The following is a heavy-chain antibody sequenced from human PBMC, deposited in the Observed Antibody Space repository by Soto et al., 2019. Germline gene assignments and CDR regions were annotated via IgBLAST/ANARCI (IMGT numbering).Heavy chain of an antibody. D-gene: IGHD5-12*01. V-gene: IGHV3-30-3*01. CDR2: ISYDGSNK. CDR3: ARARVVATLGFYYGMDV. CDR1: GFTFSSYA. Sequence: GGSLRLSCAASGFTFSSYAMHWVRQAPGKGLEWVAVISYDGSNKYYADSVKGRFTISRDNSKNTLYLQMNSLRAEDTAVYYCARARVVATLGFYYGMDVWGQGTTVTVSS. J-gene: IGHJ6*02.